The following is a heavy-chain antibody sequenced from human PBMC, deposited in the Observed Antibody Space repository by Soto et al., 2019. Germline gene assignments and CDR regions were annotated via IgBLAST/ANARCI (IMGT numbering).Heavy chain of an antibody. CDR2: IWYDGSNK. CDR3: ARDLDGYSRSWAIYY. V-gene: IGHV3-33*01. J-gene: IGHJ4*02. D-gene: IGHD6-13*01. Sequence: QVQLVESGGGVVEPWRSLRLSCAASGFTFSSYGMQCVRQAPGKGLEWLAVIWYDGSNKYYPDSVKGRFTISRDNSNTSRYMQMNSVRTEDTAGYYCARDLDGYSRSWAIYYWGQGTMVTVSS. CDR1: GFTFSSYG.